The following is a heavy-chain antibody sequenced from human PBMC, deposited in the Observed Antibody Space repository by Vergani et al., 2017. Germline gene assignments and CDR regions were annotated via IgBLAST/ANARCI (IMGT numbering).Heavy chain of an antibody. Sequence: QLQLQESSPGLVKPSETLSLTCTVSGGSISSSSYYWGWIRQPPGKGLEWIGSIYYSGSTYYNPSLKSRVTISVDTSKNQFSLKLSSVTAADTAVYYCARSYSVLLWFGELLDYFDYWGQGTLVTVSS. CDR3: ARSYSVLLWFGELLDYFDY. V-gene: IGHV4-39*01. D-gene: IGHD3-10*01. CDR1: GGSISSSSYY. J-gene: IGHJ4*02. CDR2: IYYSGST.